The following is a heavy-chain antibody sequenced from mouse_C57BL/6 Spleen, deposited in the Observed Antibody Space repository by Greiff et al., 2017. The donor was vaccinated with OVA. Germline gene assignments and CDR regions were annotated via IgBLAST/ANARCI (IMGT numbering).Heavy chain of an antibody. CDR1: GYTFTSYW. Sequence: VQLQQPGAELVRPGSSVKLSCKASGYTFTSYWMDWVKQRPGQGLEWIGNIYPSDSETHYNQKFKDKATLTVDKSSSTAYMQLSSLTSEDSAVDYCARRSYTIEGFAYWGQGTLVTVSA. D-gene: IGHD1-1*02. J-gene: IGHJ3*01. CDR2: IYPSDSET. CDR3: ARRSYTIEGFAY. V-gene: IGHV1-61*01.